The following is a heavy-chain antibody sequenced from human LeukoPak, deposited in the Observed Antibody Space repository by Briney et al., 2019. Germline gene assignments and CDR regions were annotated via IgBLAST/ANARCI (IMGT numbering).Heavy chain of an antibody. CDR2: IKPNNGGT. CDR1: GYTFTAYY. V-gene: IGHV1-2*02. J-gene: IGHJ5*02. D-gene: IGHD2-2*01. Sequence: GASVKACCTASGYTFTAYYMHMVRQAPGQGLEWMGWIKPNNGGTNYAQKFQGRVTMTRDTSISTAYSELSRLRSDDTAVYYCARARGDIVVVPAAIWFVPWGQGCLVTVSS. CDR3: ARARGDIVVVPAAIWFVP.